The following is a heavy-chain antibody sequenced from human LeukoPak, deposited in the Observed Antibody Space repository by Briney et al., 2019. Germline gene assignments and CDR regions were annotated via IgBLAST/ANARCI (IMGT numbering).Heavy chain of an antibody. J-gene: IGHJ3*02. CDR1: GFSLSTSGMC. V-gene: IGHV2-70*11. CDR2: IDWDDDK. Sequence: SGPALVKPTEPLTLTFTFSGFSLSTSGMCVSWIRQPPGKALEWLARIDWDDDKYYSTSLKSRLTISKDTSKNQVVLRMTNMDPVDTSTYYCARSEGGDYSDAFDIWGQGIMVTVSS. D-gene: IGHD2-21*02. CDR3: ARSEGGDYSDAFDI.